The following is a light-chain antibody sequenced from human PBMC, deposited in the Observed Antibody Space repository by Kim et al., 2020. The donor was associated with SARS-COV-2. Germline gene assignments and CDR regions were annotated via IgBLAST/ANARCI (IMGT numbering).Light chain of an antibody. CDR1: ETVSSDY. J-gene: IGKJ4*01. CDR2: GAS. V-gene: IGKV3-20*01. CDR3: QQYGTLGT. Sequence: ENVLTQSPGTLSLSPGERATLSCRASETVSSDYLAWYQQKPGQTPRLLIYGASKRATGIPDRFSGSGSGTDFTLTISRLEPEDFAIYYCQQYGTLGTFGGGTKVDIK.